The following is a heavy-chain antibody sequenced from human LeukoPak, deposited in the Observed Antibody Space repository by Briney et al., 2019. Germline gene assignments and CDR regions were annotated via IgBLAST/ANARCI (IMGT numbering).Heavy chain of an antibody. D-gene: IGHD2-2*02. V-gene: IGHV3-64*01. Sequence: GGSLRLSCAASGFTFNSYAMQWVRQAPGEGLEYVSGISSDGDATYYANSVKERFIISRDNSRNMLYLQMGSLRAEDMAVYYCARADCSSSGCYTVAYWGQGTLVTVSS. CDR2: ISSDGDAT. CDR1: GFTFNSYA. J-gene: IGHJ4*02. CDR3: ARADCSSSGCYTVAY.